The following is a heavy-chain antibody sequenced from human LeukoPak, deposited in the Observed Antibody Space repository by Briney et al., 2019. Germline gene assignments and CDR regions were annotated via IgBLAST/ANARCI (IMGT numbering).Heavy chain of an antibody. CDR3: AGVRYSYGRPFDY. CDR2: IYYSGST. Sequence: PSQTLSLTCTVSGGSISSGGYYWSWIRQHPGKGLEWIGYIYYSGSTYYNPSLKSRVTISVDTSKNQFSLKLSSVTAADTAVYYCAGVRYSYGRPFDYWGQGTLVTVSS. J-gene: IGHJ4*02. CDR1: GGSISSGGYY. D-gene: IGHD5-18*01. V-gene: IGHV4-31*03.